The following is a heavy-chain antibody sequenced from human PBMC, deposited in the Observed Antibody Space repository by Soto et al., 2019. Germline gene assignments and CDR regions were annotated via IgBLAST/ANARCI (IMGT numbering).Heavy chain of an antibody. CDR1: GGAITSDF. V-gene: IGHV4-59*01. CDR2: VYYSGAA. Sequence: QVQLQESGPGLVKPSETLSLTCNVSGGAITSDFWSWIRQPPGKGLEWIGYVYYSGAADYNPSLKPRVTISMATSKTQFSLRLASATAADTGVYYCARDHGSYPNTWGQGIVVTVSS. J-gene: IGHJ1*01. D-gene: IGHD3-16*02. CDR3: ARDHGSYPNT.